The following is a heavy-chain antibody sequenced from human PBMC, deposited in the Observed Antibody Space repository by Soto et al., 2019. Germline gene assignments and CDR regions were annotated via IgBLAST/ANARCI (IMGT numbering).Heavy chain of an antibody. CDR3: ARGPKVPLRYFDWLPGSHNWFDP. V-gene: IGHV4-34*01. CDR2: INHSGST. CDR1: GGSFSGYY. D-gene: IGHD3-9*01. Sequence: SETLSLTCAVYGGSFSGYYWSWIRQPPGKGLEWIGEINHSGSTNYNPSLKSRVTISVDTSKNQFSLTLSSVTAADTAVYYCARGPKVPLRYFDWLPGSHNWFDPWGQGTRVTVAS. J-gene: IGHJ5*02.